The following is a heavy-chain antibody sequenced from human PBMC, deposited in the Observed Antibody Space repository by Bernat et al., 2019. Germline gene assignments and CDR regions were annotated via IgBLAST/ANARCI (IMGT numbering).Heavy chain of an antibody. J-gene: IGHJ4*02. D-gene: IGHD2-15*01. V-gene: IGHV4-39*01. CDR2: IYYSGST. CDR1: GGSISSSSYY. CDR3: ARQVYCSGGSCLDY. Sequence: QLQLQESGPGLVKPSETLSLTCTVSGGSISSSSYYWGWIRQPPGKGLEWIGSIYYSGSTYYNPSLKSRVTISVDTSKNQFSLKLSSVTAADTAVYYRARQVYCSGGSCLDYWGQGTLVTVSS.